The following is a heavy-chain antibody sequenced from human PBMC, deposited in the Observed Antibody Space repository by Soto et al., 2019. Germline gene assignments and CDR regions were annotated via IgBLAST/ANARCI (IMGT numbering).Heavy chain of an antibody. CDR1: GGSISSGDYY. CDR2: IYYSGST. Sequence: SETLSLTCTVSGGSISSGDYYWSWIRQPPGKGLEWIGYIYYSGSTYYNPSLKSRVTISVDTSKNQFSLKLSSVTAADTAFYYCARPRNYADYLEHWGQGTLVTVSS. D-gene: IGHD1-7*01. CDR3: ARPRNYADYLEH. J-gene: IGHJ4*02. V-gene: IGHV4-30-4*01.